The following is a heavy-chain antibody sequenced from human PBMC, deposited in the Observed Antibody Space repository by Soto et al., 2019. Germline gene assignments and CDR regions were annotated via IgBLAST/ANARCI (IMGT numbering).Heavy chain of an antibody. CDR2: IYSGGST. V-gene: IGHV3-66*01. CDR3: ARDSGLDYGSGGAFDY. CDR1: GFTVSSNY. Sequence: EVQLVESGGGLVQPGGSLRLSCAASGFTVSSNYMSWVRQAPGKGLEWVSVIYSGGSTYYADSVKGRFTISRDNSKNTLYLQMNSLRAEDTAVYYCARDSGLDYGSGGAFDYWGQGTLVTVSS. J-gene: IGHJ4*02. D-gene: IGHD3-10*01.